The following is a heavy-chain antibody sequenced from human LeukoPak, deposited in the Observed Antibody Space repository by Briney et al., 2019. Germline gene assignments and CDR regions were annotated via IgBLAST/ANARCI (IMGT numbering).Heavy chain of an antibody. Sequence: GGSLRLSCAASGFTFDDYGMSWVRKAPGKGLEWVSGINWNGGSTGYADSVKGRFTISRDNAKKSLYLQMNSLRAEDTALYYCARDQVVGATTYFDYWGQGTLVTVSS. V-gene: IGHV3-20*04. CDR3: ARDQVVGATTYFDY. J-gene: IGHJ4*02. CDR2: INWNGGST. D-gene: IGHD1-26*01. CDR1: GFTFDDYG.